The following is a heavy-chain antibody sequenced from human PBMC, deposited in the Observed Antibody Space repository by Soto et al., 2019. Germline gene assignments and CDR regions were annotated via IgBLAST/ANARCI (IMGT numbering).Heavy chain of an antibody. Sequence: PGGSLRLSCTVSGFAFNNYGINWVRQAPGKGLEWVSSISKGDYTYYSDSVKGRFTISRDNAKNSVSLQMNTLRVEDTAVYYCAREDSIIMPAVSDFWGQGTLVTVSS. V-gene: IGHV3-21*01. J-gene: IGHJ4*02. D-gene: IGHD2-2*01. CDR3: AREDSIIMPAVSDF. CDR2: ISKGDYT. CDR1: GFAFNNYG.